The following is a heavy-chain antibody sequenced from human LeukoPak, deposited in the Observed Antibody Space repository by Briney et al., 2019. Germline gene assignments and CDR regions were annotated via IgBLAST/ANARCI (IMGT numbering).Heavy chain of an antibody. V-gene: IGHV1-18*01. CDR3: AREPNYYYDSSGYSSNAFDI. CDR2: ISAYNGNT. J-gene: IGHJ3*02. CDR1: GYTFTSYG. Sequence: ASVKVSCKASGYTFTSYGISWVRQAPGQGLEWMGWISAYNGNTNYAQKLQGRVTMTTDTSTSTAYMELRSLRSDDTAVYYCAREPNYYYDSSGYSSNAFDIWGQGTMVTVSS. D-gene: IGHD3-22*01.